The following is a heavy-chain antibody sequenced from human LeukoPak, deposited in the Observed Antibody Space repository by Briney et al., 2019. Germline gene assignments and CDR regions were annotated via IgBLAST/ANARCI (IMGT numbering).Heavy chain of an antibody. CDR3: ARDVYDTSGYPPTEGDFDY. J-gene: IGHJ4*02. V-gene: IGHV3-9*01. D-gene: IGHD3-22*01. Sequence: GGSLRLSCAASGFTFDDYAMHWVRQAPGEGLEWVSGINWNSENIGYADSVKGRFTISRDNAKNSLYLQMNSLRAEDTAVYFCARDVYDTSGYPPTEGDFDYWGQGTLVTVSS. CDR1: GFTFDDYA. CDR2: INWNSENI.